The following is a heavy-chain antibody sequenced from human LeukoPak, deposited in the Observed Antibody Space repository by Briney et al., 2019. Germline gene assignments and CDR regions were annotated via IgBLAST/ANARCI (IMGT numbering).Heavy chain of an antibody. V-gene: IGHV3-11*01. J-gene: IGHJ5*02. CDR2: ISNSGTTI. CDR1: GFTLSDYY. Sequence: GGSLRLSCAASGFTLSDYYMTSIRQSPGEGMEWLSSISNSGTTIYYADSVKGRFTISRDNAKNSLYLQMNSLRAEDTAVYYCARAPAPFDPWGQGTLVTVSS. CDR3: ARAPAPFDP.